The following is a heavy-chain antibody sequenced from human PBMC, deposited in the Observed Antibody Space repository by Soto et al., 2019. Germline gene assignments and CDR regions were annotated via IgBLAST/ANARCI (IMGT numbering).Heavy chain of an antibody. CDR3: AKVTGYCSSSSCSREYYYYYGLDV. J-gene: IGHJ6*02. V-gene: IGHV3-30*18. CDR1: GFTFSSYG. CDR2: ISYDGSNK. Sequence: LRLSCAASGFTFSSYGMHWVRQAPGKGLEWVAVISYDGSNKYYGDSVKGRFTISRDNPKNTLYLQMNSLRTEDTAVYYCAKVTGYCSSSSCSREYYYYYGLDVWGRGTTVTVSS. D-gene: IGHD2-2*01.